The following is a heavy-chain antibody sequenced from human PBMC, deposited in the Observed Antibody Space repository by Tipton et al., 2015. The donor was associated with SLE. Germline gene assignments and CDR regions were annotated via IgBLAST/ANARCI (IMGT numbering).Heavy chain of an antibody. CDR3: VRLRSKVLIDY. CDR2: IHHSGST. J-gene: IGHJ4*02. Sequence: TLSLTCTVSGGSISSYYWSWIRQPPGKGLEWIGYIHHSGSTDYNPSLKSRVTISVDRSKSQFSLDLSSVTAADTAVYYCVRLRSKVLIDYWGQGTLVTVSS. CDR1: GGSISSYY. V-gene: IGHV4-59*01. D-gene: IGHD2-8*01.